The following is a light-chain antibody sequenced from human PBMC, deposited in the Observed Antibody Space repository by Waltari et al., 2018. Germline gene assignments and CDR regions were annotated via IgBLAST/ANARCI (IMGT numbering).Light chain of an antibody. V-gene: IGKV2-28*01. J-gene: IGKJ2*01. CDR3: KQSIQTIRT. CDR2: VAS. Sequence: DLEMTRSPLSLFVCLGEQAPISSRSRQSLLHSNVKNHLGWYLQKPGQSPQLLIYVASTRASGVPDRCSGRGSGTDFTLKISRVEAEDVGVYYCKQSIQTIRTFGQGTKLEIK. CDR1: QSLLHSNVKNH.